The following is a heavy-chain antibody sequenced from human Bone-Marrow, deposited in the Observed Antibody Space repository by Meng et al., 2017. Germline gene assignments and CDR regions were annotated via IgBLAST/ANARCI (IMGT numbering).Heavy chain of an antibody. Sequence: GESLKISCAASGFTFSDSWMTWVRQAPGKGLEWVANIKEDGSEKYYVDSVKGRFTISRDNAKNSLYLQMNSLRAEDTAVYYCARDVGVVVVAAGFDYWGQGTLVTVSS. J-gene: IGHJ4*02. CDR1: GFTFSDSW. CDR3: ARDVGVVVVAAGFDY. CDR2: IKEDGSEK. V-gene: IGHV3-7*01. D-gene: IGHD2-15*01.